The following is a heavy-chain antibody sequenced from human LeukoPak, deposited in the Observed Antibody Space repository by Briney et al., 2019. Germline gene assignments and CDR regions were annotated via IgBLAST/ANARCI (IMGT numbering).Heavy chain of an antibody. D-gene: IGHD6-13*01. Sequence: GGSLRLPCAASGFTFSSYAMSWVRQAPGKGLEWVSAISGSGGSTYYADSVRGRFTISRDNSKNTLYLQMNSLRAEDTAVYYCAKPGYSSSWSFDYWGQGTLVTVSS. CDR3: AKPGYSSSWSFDY. CDR2: ISGSGGST. J-gene: IGHJ4*02. V-gene: IGHV3-23*01. CDR1: GFTFSSYA.